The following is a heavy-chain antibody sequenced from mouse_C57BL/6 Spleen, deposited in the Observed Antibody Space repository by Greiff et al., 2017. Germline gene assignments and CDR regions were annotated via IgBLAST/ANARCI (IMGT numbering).Heavy chain of an antibody. J-gene: IGHJ3*01. V-gene: IGHV1-18*01. CDR3: ARGSNYSAWFAY. Sequence: VQLQQSGPELVKPGASVKIPCKASGYTFTDYNMDWVKQSHGKSLEWIGDINPNNGGTIYNQKFKGKATLTVDKSSSTAYMELRSLTSEDTAVYYCARGSNYSAWFAYWGQGTLVTVSA. CDR1: GYTFTDYN. CDR2: INPNNGGT. D-gene: IGHD2-5*01.